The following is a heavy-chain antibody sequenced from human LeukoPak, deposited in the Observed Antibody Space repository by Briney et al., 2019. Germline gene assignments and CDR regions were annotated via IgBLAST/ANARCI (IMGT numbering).Heavy chain of an antibody. CDR2: IIPILGIA. J-gene: IGHJ5*02. CDR3: ARDTIYYDSSGYYFNWFDP. V-gene: IGHV1-69*04. CDR1: GGTFSSYT. Sequence: GASVKVSCKASGGTFSSYTISWVRQAPGQGLEWMGRIIPILGIANYAQKFQGRATITADKSTSTAYMELSSLRSEDTAVYYCARDTIYYDSSGYYFNWFDPWGQGTLVTVSS. D-gene: IGHD3-22*01.